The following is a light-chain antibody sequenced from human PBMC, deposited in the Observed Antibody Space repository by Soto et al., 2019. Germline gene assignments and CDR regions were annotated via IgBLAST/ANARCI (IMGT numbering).Light chain of an antibody. J-gene: IGKJ4*01. CDR1: QSISSW. V-gene: IGKV1-5*01. CDR3: QQYNSYSLLT. CDR2: DAS. Sequence: DIQMTQSPSTLSASVGDRVTITCRASQSISSWLAWYQQKPEKAPKLLIYDASSLESGVPSRFSGSGSGTEFTLTISILQPDDFATYYCQQYNSYSLLTFGGGTKVEIK.